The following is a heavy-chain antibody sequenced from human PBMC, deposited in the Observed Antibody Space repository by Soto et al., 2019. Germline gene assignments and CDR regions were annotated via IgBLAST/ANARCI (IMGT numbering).Heavy chain of an antibody. CDR1: GGSISSHY. V-gene: IGHV4-59*11. Sequence: SETLSLTCTVSGGSISSHYWSWVRQAPGKGLEWIGHIYYRGSTNYNPSLRSRSTISVDTSKNQFSLKLNSVTTADAAVYYCARDGREASGMDVWGQGTKVTVSS. CDR2: IYYRGST. J-gene: IGHJ6*02. CDR3: ARDGREASGMDV. D-gene: IGHD1-26*01.